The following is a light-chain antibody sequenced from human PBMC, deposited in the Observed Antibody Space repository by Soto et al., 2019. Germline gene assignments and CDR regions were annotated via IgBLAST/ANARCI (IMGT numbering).Light chain of an antibody. CDR3: GTWDSSLSVFV. CDR2: EDN. J-gene: IGLJ1*01. CDR1: SSNIGKNY. V-gene: IGLV1-51*02. Sequence: QSVLMQPPSVSAAPGQKVTFSCSGSSSNIGKNYVSWYQQVPGTAPKLLIYEDNKRRSGIPDRFSGSKSGTSATLGITGLQTGDEADYYCGTWDSSLSVFVFGTGTKLTVL.